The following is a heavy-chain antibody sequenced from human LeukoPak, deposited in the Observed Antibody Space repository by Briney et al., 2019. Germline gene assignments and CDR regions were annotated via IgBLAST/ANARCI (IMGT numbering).Heavy chain of an antibody. J-gene: IGHJ4*02. CDR2: MSRSGDII. CDR1: GFTFGDYN. V-gene: IGHV3-48*01. CDR3: ARDLPERKGAVAGTGY. D-gene: IGHD6-19*01. Sequence: GGSLRLSCAASGFTFGDYNMNWVRQVPGKGLESVSYMSRSGDIIYYADSVKGRFTISRDNAKNSLYLQMNSLRAEDTAVYYCARDLPERKGAVAGTGYWGQGTLVTVSS.